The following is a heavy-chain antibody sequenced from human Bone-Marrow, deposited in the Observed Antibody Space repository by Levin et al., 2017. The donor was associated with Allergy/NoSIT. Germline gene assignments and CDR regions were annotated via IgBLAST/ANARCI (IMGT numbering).Heavy chain of an antibody. Sequence: GESLKISCKASGYTFTSYDINWVRQAPGQGFEWLGWMKPISGGAGYARQFQGRVTLTRDTSINTAYLDLSSLTSEDTAVYFCYHPGDIGDFGWGSWGQGTLVTVSS. CDR2: MKPISGGA. D-gene: IGHD2-21*01. J-gene: IGHJ5*02. CDR3: YHPGDIGDFGWGS. CDR1: GYTFTSYD. V-gene: IGHV1-8*01.